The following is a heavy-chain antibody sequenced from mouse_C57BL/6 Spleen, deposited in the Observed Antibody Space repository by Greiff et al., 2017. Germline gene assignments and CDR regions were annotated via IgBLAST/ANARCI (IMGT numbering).Heavy chain of an antibody. CDR3: TRFSYGTCDY. J-gene: IGHJ2*01. V-gene: IGHV1-15*01. D-gene: IGHD2-1*01. CDR1: GYTFTDYE. CDR2: IDPETGGT. Sequence: QVQLQQSGAELVRPGASVTLSCKASGYTFTDYEMHWVKQTPVHGLEWIGAIDPETGGTAYNQKFKGKAILTADKSSSTAYMELRSLTSEDSAVYYCTRFSYGTCDYWGQGTTLTVSS.